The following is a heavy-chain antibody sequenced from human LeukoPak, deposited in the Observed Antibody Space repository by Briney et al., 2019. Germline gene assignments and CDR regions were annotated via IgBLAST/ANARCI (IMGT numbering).Heavy chain of an antibody. Sequence: GGSLRLSCAASGFTFSSYAMSWVRQAPGKGLEWVASINPDGNKKYSADSVRGRFTISRDNAENSLYLQMNSLRVEDTAFYYCARDLAYSRLDYWGQGMLVTVSS. D-gene: IGHD5-18*01. CDR2: INPDGNKK. CDR1: GFTFSSYA. CDR3: ARDLAYSRLDY. V-gene: IGHV3-7*01. J-gene: IGHJ4*02.